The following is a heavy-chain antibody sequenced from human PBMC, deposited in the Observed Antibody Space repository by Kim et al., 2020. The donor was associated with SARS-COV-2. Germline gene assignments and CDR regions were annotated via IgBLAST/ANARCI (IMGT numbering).Heavy chain of an antibody. CDR1: GFTFSNAW. Sequence: GGSLRLSCAASGFTFSNAWMSWVRQAPGKGLEWVGRIKSKTDGGTTDYAAPVKGRFTIARDDSKNTLYLQMNSLKTEDTAVYYCSTDIKNYYDSSGYYTYHDFWGQGSLVTVSS. D-gene: IGHD3-22*01. CDR2: IKSKTDGGTT. CDR3: STDIKNYYDSSGYYTYHDF. V-gene: IGHV3-15*01. J-gene: IGHJ4*02.